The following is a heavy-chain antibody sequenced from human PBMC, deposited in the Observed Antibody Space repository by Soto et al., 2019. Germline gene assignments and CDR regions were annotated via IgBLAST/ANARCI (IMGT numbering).Heavy chain of an antibody. J-gene: IGHJ6*02. D-gene: IGHD3-22*01. CDR2: IVVGSGNT. Sequence: ASVKVSCKASGFTFTSSAVQWVRQARGQRLEWIGWIVVGSGNTNYAQKFQERVTITRDMSTSTAYMELSSLRSEDTAVYYCAADSSGSPLYYYGKDVWGQGTKVTVSS. V-gene: IGHV1-58*01. CDR1: GFTFTSSA. CDR3: AADSSGSPLYYYGKDV.